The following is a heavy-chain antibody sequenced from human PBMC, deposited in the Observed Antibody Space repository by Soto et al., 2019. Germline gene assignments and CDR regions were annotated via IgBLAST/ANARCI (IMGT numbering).Heavy chain of an antibody. CDR2: ISYDGSNK. CDR3: ARGFFVCSSTSGYLDY. D-gene: IGHD2-2*01. V-gene: IGHV3-30-3*01. CDR1: GFTFSSYA. Sequence: GGSLRLSCAASGFTFSSYAMHWVRQAPGKGLEWVAVISYDGSNKYYADSVKGRFTISRDNSKNTLYLQMNSLRAEDTAVYYCARGFFVCSSTSGYLDYWGQGTLATVS. J-gene: IGHJ4*02.